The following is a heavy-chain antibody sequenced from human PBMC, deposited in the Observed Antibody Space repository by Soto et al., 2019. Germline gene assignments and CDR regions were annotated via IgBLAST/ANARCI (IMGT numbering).Heavy chain of an antibody. V-gene: IGHV1-18*01. J-gene: IGHJ6*02. CDR2: ISSYNGDT. CDR3: AREGGASYYYYGMDV. Sequence: ASVKVSCKASGYTFTRSGISWVRQAPGQGPEWMGWISSYNGDTNYAQTFQGRVTMTTDTSTSTAYMELRSLRSDDTAVYYCAREGGASYYYYGMDVWGQGTTVTVSS. D-gene: IGHD3-10*01. CDR1: GYTFTRSG.